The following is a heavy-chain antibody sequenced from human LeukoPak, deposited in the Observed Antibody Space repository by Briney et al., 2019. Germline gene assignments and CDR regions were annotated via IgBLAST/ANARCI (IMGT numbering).Heavy chain of an antibody. CDR2: ISYDGGNK. D-gene: IGHD3-9*01. V-gene: IGHV3-30*02. Sequence: GGSLRLSCAVPGFTFSRYGMHWVRQTPGKGLEWVALISYDGGNKDYVDSVKGRFTVSRDNSRNTLYLQMNSLRPEDTAVYYCAKDRSTYDVLTGYQDYWGQGTLVTVSS. CDR1: GFTFSRYG. CDR3: AKDRSTYDVLTGYQDY. J-gene: IGHJ4*02.